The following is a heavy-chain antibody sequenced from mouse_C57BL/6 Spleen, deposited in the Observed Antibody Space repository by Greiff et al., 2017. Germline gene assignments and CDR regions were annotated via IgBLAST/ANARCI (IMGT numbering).Heavy chain of an antibody. CDR2: INPNSGST. CDR1: GYTFTSYW. J-gene: IGHJ4*01. D-gene: IGHD2-3*01. Sequence: VKLQQPGAELVKPGASVKLSCKASGYTFTSYWMHWVKQRPGQGLEWIGMINPNSGSTNYNEKFKSKATLTVDKSSSTAYMQLSSLTSEDSAVYYCARGLLYYYAMDYWGQGTSVTVSS. CDR3: ARGLLYYYAMDY. V-gene: IGHV1-64*01.